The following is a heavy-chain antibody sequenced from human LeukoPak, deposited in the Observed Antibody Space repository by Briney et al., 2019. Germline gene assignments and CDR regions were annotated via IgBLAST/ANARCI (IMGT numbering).Heavy chain of an antibody. D-gene: IGHD3-16*01. CDR1: GFTFSSYV. V-gene: IGHV3-30*04. CDR2: ISYDGSNK. CDR3: ARGGTRQVPFDY. Sequence: PGGSLRLSCAACGFTFSSYVMHWVRQAPGKGLEWVAIISYDGSNKYYADSMKGRFTISRDNSKNTLYLQMNSLRAEDTAVYYCARGGTRQVPFDYWGQGTLVTVSS. J-gene: IGHJ4*02.